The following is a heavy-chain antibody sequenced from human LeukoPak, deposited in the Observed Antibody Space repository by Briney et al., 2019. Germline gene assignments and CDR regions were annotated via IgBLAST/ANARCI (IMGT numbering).Heavy chain of an antibody. V-gene: IGHV3-30*03. Sequence: PGGSLRLSCAASGFSLTSNGMHWVRQAPGKGLEWVAFISHDGNKKYYADSVKGRFTASRDSSKSTLFLQMDSLRRDDTAVYYCARDIRVRYMPMVRAVEYYQYHAMDVWGQGTTVTVYS. CDR1: GFSLTSNG. CDR2: ISHDGNKK. CDR3: ARDIRVRYMPMVRAVEYYQYHAMDV. D-gene: IGHD3-10*01. J-gene: IGHJ6*02.